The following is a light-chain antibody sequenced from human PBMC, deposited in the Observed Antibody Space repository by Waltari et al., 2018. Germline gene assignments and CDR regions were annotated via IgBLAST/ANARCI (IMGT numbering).Light chain of an antibody. J-gene: IGKJ1*01. CDR3: QHYVNLPAT. CDR1: QSLNRA. CDR2: NVF. Sequence: IVLTQSPGTLSMSPGEGVTLSCRASQSLNRALAWYQQKPGQAPRLLIYNVFNRATDIPDRFSGSGSGTELSLTISRLEPEDFAVYYCQHYVNLPATFGQGTRVEIK. V-gene: IGKV3-20*01.